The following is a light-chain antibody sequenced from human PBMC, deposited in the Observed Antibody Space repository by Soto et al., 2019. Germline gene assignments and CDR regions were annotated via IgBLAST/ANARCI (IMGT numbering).Light chain of an antibody. J-gene: IGLJ1*01. CDR3: QSYDSSLSGAYV. V-gene: IGLV1-40*01. Sequence: QSVLTQPPSVSGAPGQRVTISCTGSSSNIGAGYDVHWYQQLPGTAPKLLIYGNNNRPSGVPDRFSGSKSGTSASLAITGLQAEDEADYYCQSYDSSLSGAYVFGTGTK. CDR1: SSNIGAGYD. CDR2: GNN.